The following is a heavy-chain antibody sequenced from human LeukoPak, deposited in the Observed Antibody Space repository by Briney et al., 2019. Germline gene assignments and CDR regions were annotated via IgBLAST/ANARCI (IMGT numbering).Heavy chain of an antibody. J-gene: IGHJ4*02. CDR2: ISAYNGNT. CDR1: GYTFTSYG. Sequence: XSVKVSCKASGYTFTSYGISWVRQAPGQGLEWMGWISAYNGNTNYAQKLQGRVTMTTDTSTSTAYMELRSLRSDDTAVYYCARTRAVVVPAPKVTQFDYWGQGTLVTVSS. CDR3: ARTRAVVVPAPKVTQFDY. D-gene: IGHD2-2*01. V-gene: IGHV1-18*01.